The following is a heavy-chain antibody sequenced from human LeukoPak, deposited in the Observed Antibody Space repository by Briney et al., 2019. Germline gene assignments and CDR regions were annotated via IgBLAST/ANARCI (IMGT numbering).Heavy chain of an antibody. CDR3: PRVPVCGTVTTHYFDY. D-gene: IGHD4-11*01. V-gene: IGHV3-30*04. CDR1: GFTFSTYA. Sequence: GGSLRLSCVASGFTFSTYAMHWVRQAPGKGLEWVALISYDGTDKYYADFVKGRFTISRDNSKNTLYLQIDSLTTEDTAVYYCPRVPVCGTVTTHYFDYWGQGTLVTVSS. J-gene: IGHJ4*02. CDR2: ISYDGTDK.